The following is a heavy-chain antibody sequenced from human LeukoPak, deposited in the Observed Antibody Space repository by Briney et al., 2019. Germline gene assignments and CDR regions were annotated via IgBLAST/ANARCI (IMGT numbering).Heavy chain of an antibody. CDR1: GYTFTSYG. Sequence: ASVKVSCKASGYTFTSYGISWVRQAPGQGLEWMGWISAYNGNTNYAQKLQGRVTMTTDTSTSTAYMELRSLRSDDTAVYYCARAAFGAYYYDSSGYENWGQGPLVTVSS. CDR2: ISAYNGNT. J-gene: IGHJ4*02. CDR3: ARAAFGAYYYDSSGYEN. V-gene: IGHV1-18*01. D-gene: IGHD3-22*01.